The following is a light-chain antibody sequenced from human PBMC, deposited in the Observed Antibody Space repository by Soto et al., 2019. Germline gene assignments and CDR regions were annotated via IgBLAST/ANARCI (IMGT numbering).Light chain of an antibody. CDR3: QQYYSYPYT. CDR1: QGISSY. J-gene: IGKJ2*01. Sequence: AIRMTQSPSSFSASTGDRVTITCRASQGISSYLAWYQQKPGKAPKLLIYAASTLRSGVPSRFSGSGSGTDFTLTISCLQSEAFATYYCQQYYSYPYTFGQGTKLEIK. CDR2: AAS. V-gene: IGKV1-8*01.